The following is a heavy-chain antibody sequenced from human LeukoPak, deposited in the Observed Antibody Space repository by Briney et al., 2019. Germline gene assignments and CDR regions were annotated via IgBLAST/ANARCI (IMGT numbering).Heavy chain of an antibody. Sequence: GGSLRLSCAASGFTFRIHYMSWVRQAPGKGLEWVAKIKPDGSDMWYADSVKGRFTISRDNAKNTVYLQMNSLRAEDTAVYYCTTTFEFWGQGTLVTVSS. D-gene: IGHD1-14*01. CDR3: TTTFEF. J-gene: IGHJ4*02. V-gene: IGHV3-7*01. CDR2: IKPDGSDM. CDR1: GFTFRIHY.